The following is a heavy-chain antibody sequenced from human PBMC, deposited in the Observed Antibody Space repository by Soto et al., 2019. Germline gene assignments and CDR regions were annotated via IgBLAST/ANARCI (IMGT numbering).Heavy chain of an antibody. D-gene: IGHD3-10*01. CDR3: TRPCGSGSYEFDY. CDR2: IRSKANSYAT. Sequence: EVQLVESGGGLVQPGGSLKLSCAASGFSFSDSAIHWVRQASGKGLEWVGRIRSKANSYATAYAASMNGRFTISRDDSKNTAYLQMNSLKTEDTALYYCTRPCGSGSYEFDYWGQGTLVTVSS. V-gene: IGHV3-73*02. J-gene: IGHJ4*02. CDR1: GFSFSDSA.